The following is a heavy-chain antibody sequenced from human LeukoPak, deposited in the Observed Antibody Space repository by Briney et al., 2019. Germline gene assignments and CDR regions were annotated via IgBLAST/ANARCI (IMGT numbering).Heavy chain of an antibody. CDR3: AKDLPAAVD. CDR2: ISWNSGSI. CDR1: GFTFDDYA. D-gene: IGHD2-2*01. Sequence: GRSLRLSCAASGFTFDDYAMHWVRQAPGKGLEWVSGISWNSGSIGYADSVKGRFTISRDNAKNSLYLQMNNLRAEDTVIYYCAKDLPAAVDWGQGTLVTVSS. V-gene: IGHV3-9*01. J-gene: IGHJ4*02.